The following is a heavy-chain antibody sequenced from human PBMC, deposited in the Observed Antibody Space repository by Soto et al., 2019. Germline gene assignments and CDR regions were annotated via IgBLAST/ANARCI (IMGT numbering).Heavy chain of an antibody. V-gene: IGHV1-69*12. CDR3: ARILTTNYYYGMDV. CDR2: IIPIFGTA. J-gene: IGHJ6*02. D-gene: IGHD4-4*01. CDR1: GGTFSSYA. Sequence: QVQLVQSGGEVKKPGYSVKVSCKASGGTFSSYAISWVRQAPGQGLEWMGGIIPIFGTANYAQKFQGRVTITADESTSPAYTELSSPRSEDTGVYYCARILTTNYYYGMDVWGQGTTVTGSS.